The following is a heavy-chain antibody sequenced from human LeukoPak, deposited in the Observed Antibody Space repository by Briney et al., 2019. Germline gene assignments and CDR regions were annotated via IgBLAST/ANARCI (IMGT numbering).Heavy chain of an antibody. J-gene: IGHJ6*03. D-gene: IGHD6-19*01. CDR1: GGSFSGYY. CDR3: ARGGDSSGWSTNYYYYMDV. CDR2: IHHSGST. V-gene: IGHV4-34*01. Sequence: SETLSLTCAVYGGSFSGYYWSWIRQPPGKGLEWIGEIHHSGSTNYNPSLKSRVTISVDTSKNQFSLKLSSVTAADTAVYYCARGGDSSGWSTNYYYYMDVWGKGTTATVSS.